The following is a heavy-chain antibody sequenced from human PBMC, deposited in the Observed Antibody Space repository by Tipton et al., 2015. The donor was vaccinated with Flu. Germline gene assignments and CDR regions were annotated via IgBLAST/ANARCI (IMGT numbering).Heavy chain of an antibody. CDR1: GYTFTSYG. D-gene: IGHD1-7*01. CDR2: ISAYNGNT. J-gene: IGHJ6*02. V-gene: IGHV1-18*01. Sequence: QMQLVQSGAEVKKPGASVKVSCKASGYTFTSYGISWVRQAPGQGLEWMGWISAYNGNTNYAQKLQGRVTMTTDTSTSTAYMELRSLRSDDTAVYYCAREAATGTSSYYYGMDVWGQGTTVTVSS. CDR3: AREAATGTSSYYYGMDV.